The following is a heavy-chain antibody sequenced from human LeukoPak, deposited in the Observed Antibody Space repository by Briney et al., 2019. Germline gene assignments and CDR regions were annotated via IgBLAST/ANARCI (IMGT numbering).Heavy chain of an antibody. D-gene: IGHD3-22*01. J-gene: IGHJ4*02. CDR2: INHSGST. Sequence: PSETLSLTCAVYGGSFSGYYWSWIRQPPGKGLEWIGEINHSGSTNYNPSLKSRVTISVDTSKNQFSLKLSSLTAADTAVYYCADSSGYYPYWGQGTLVTVSS. CDR1: GGSFSGYY. CDR3: ADSSGYYPY. V-gene: IGHV4-34*01.